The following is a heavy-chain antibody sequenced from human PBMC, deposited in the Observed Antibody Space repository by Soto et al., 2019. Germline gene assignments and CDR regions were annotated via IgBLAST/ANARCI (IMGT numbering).Heavy chain of an antibody. D-gene: IGHD5-12*01. J-gene: IGHJ4*02. CDR3: SKGPPPRRDGYKKGPWFDY. V-gene: IGHV3-30*18. Sequence: GSLSLSCAASGFTFSSYGMHWVRQAPGKGLGWVAVISYDGSNKYYADSVKGRFTISRDNSKNTLYLQMNSLRAEDTAVYYCSKGPPPRRDGYKKGPWFDYWGQGTLVTVSS. CDR1: GFTFSSYG. CDR2: ISYDGSNK.